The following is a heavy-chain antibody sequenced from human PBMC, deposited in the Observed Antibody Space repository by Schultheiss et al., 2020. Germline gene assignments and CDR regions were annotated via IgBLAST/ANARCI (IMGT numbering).Heavy chain of an antibody. CDR1: GGTFSSYA. Sequence: SVKVSCKASGGTFSSYAISWVRQAPGQGLEWMGGIIPIFGTANYAQKFQGRVTITADESTSTAYMELSSLRSEDTAVYYCMITFGGAYNWFDPWGQGTLVTVSS. J-gene: IGHJ5*02. CDR2: IIPIFGTA. D-gene: IGHD3-16*01. V-gene: IGHV1-69*13. CDR3: MITFGGAYNWFDP.